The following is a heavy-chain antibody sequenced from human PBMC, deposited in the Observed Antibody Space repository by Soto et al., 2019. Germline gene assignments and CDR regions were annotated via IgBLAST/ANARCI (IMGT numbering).Heavy chain of an antibody. D-gene: IGHD6-19*01. J-gene: IGHJ1*01. V-gene: IGHV5-10-1*01. CDR3: ARHRRSSGWYPSGYFQH. CDR1: GYSFTSYW. Sequence: PGESLKISCKGSGYSFTSYWISWVRQMPGKGLEWMGRIDPSDSYTNYSPSFQGHVTISADKSISTAYLQWSSLKASDTAMYYCARHRRSSGWYPSGYFQHWGQGTLVTVSS. CDR2: IDPSDSYT.